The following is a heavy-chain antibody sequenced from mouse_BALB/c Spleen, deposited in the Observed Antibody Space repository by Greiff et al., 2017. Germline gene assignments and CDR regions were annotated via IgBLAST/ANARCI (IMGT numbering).Heavy chain of an antibody. CDR2: ISYSGST. V-gene: IGHV3-2*02. CDR3: ARSSNSVFDYYAMDY. Sequence: EVKLQESGPGLVKPSQSLSLTCTVTGYSITSDYAWNWIRQFPGNKLEWMGYISYSGSTSYNPSLKSRISITRDTSKNQFFLQLNSVTTEDTATYYCARSSNSVFDYYAMDYWGQGTSVTVSS. CDR1: GYSITSDYA. J-gene: IGHJ4*01.